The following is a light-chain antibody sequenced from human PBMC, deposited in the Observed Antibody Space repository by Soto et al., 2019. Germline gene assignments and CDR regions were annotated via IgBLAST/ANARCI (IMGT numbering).Light chain of an antibody. CDR2: ELN. J-gene: IGLJ2*01. Sequence: QSALTQPPSASGSPGQSVTISCTGTSSDVGGYKFVSWYQQHPGKAPKLIIYELNKRPSGVPDRFSGSKSGNTASLTVSGLQAEDEADYYCSSYAGSNSVIFGGGTKVTVL. V-gene: IGLV2-8*01. CDR3: SSYAGSNSVI. CDR1: SSDVGGYKF.